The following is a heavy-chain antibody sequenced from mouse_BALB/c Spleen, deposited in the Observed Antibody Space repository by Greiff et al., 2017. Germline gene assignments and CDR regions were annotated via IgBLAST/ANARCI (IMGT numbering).Heavy chain of an antibody. CDR1: GYTFTSYT. V-gene: IGHV1-4*01. Sequence: QVQLKESGAELARPGASVKMSCKASGYTFTSYTMHWVKQRPGQGLEWIGYINPSSGYTNYNQKFKDKATLTADKSSSTAYMQLSSLTSEDSAVYYCARQVDGYYAHYAMDYWGQGTSVTVSS. CDR3: ARQVDGYYAHYAMDY. D-gene: IGHD2-3*01. J-gene: IGHJ4*01. CDR2: INPSSGYT.